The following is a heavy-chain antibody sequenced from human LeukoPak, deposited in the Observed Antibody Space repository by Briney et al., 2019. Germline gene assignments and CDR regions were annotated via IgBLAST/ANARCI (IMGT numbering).Heavy chain of an antibody. CDR2: IYTSGST. Sequence: PSETLSLTCTVSGGSISSYYWSWIRQPAGKGLEWIGRIYTSGSTNYNPSLQSRVTISLDTSKNQFSLKLSSVTAADTAVYYCARRGRGTATGTGFFDYWGQGTLVTVSS. CDR3: ARRGRGTATGTGFFDY. J-gene: IGHJ4*02. D-gene: IGHD6-13*01. CDR1: GGSISSYY. V-gene: IGHV4-4*07.